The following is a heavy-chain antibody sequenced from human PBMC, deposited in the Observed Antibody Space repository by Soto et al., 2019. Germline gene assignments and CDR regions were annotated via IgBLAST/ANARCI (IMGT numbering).Heavy chain of an antibody. D-gene: IGHD6-13*01. Sequence: QVQLQESGPGLVKPSQTLSLTCTVSGGSISSGGYYWSWIRQHPGKGLEYIGYIYYSGTTYYNPSLKSRVTISVDTSKNQFSLKLSSVTAADTAVYYCARTYPTDSWGHNWCDPWGQGTLVTVSS. CDR3: ARTYPTDSWGHNWCDP. V-gene: IGHV4-31*03. CDR1: GGSISSGGYY. J-gene: IGHJ5*02. CDR2: IYYSGTT.